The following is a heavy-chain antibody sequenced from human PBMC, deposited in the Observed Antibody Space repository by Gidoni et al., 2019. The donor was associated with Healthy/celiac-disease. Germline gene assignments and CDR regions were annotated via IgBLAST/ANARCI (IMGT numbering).Heavy chain of an antibody. J-gene: IGHJ4*02. Sequence: QVQLVESGGGVVQPGRSLRLSCAASGFTFSSYGMHWVRQAPGKGLEWVAVISYDGSNKYYADSVKGRFTISRDNSKNTLYLQMNSLRAEDTAVYYCAKNNVRGGDYFDYWGQGTLVTVSS. CDR2: ISYDGSNK. CDR1: GFTFSSYG. V-gene: IGHV3-30*18. D-gene: IGHD1-1*01. CDR3: AKNNVRGGDYFDY.